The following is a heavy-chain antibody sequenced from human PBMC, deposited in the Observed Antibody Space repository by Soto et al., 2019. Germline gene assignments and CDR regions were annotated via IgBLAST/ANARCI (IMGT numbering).Heavy chain of an antibody. J-gene: IGHJ4*02. V-gene: IGHV3-48*01. CDR1: GFTFSSYS. CDR2: ISSSSSTI. Sequence: GESLKISCAASGFTFSSYSMNWVRQAPGKGLEWVSYISSSSSTIYYADSVKGRFTISRDNAKNSLYLQMNSLRAEDTAVYYCARDPHYCGGDCYEYYFDYWGQGTLVTVSS. D-gene: IGHD2-21*01. CDR3: ARDPHYCGGDCYEYYFDY.